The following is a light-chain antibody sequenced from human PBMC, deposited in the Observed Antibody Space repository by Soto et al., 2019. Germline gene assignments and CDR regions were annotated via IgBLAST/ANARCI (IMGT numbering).Light chain of an antibody. CDR2: DTS. CDR3: QQRSKFLWT. CDR1: QSVSNY. J-gene: IGKJ1*01. Sequence: EIVLTQSPATLSLSPGERATLSCRASQSVSNYLAWYQQKPGQAPRLLMYDTSNRAPGIPARFSGSGSGTDFTLTSNSLAPEDFAVYFCQQRSKFLWTFGQGTKVEI. V-gene: IGKV3-11*01.